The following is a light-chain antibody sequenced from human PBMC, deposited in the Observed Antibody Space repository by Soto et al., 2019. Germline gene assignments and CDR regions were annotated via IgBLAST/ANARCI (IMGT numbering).Light chain of an antibody. CDR2: DVS. J-gene: IGKJ5*01. CDR3: QQSNNHPIS. V-gene: IGKV1-12*01. Sequence: DNQLTHSPSSISASVVDRVTITFLASQAVNSWLAWFQQKPGMAPKLVIYDVSSLQSGVPSRFSGSGSGTEFTLTISSLQPEDFATYYCQQSNNHPISFGQGTRLEIK. CDR1: QAVNSW.